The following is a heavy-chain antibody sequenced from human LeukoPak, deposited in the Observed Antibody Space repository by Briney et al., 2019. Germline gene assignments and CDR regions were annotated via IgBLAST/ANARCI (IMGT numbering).Heavy chain of an antibody. V-gene: IGHV4-39*02. D-gene: IGHD3-3*01. J-gene: IGHJ4*02. Sequence: SETLSLTCIVSGGSISSITSLTYYWNWIRQSPGTGLEWIGSVHYSGSTYYNPSLKSRVTISADTSKNQFSLKLSSVTAADTAVYYCARGAFGVVNYWGQGTLVTVSS. CDR2: VHYSGST. CDR1: GGSISSITSLTYY. CDR3: ARGAFGVVNY.